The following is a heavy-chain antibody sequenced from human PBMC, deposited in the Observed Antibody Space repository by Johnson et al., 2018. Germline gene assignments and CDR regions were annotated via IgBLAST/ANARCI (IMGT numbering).Heavy chain of an antibody. V-gene: IGHV4-39*07. D-gene: IGHD3-22*01. CDR1: GGSISSRSFH. Sequence: QVQLQESGPGLVKSSETLSLTCSVSGGSISSRSFHWGWIRQPPGKGLEWIGTINYSGSTYSNPSLKSRVTISIATSKNQFSLKLNSGTAADTAVYFCAGVVLIKGLDAFDIWGQGTMVTVSS. J-gene: IGHJ3*02. CDR3: AGVVLIKGLDAFDI. CDR2: INYSGST.